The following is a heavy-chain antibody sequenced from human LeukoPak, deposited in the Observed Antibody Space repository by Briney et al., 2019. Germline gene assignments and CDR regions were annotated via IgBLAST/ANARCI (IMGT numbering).Heavy chain of an antibody. CDR3: ARAPGYSGYDYVGYFDY. CDR1: GGTFSSYA. J-gene: IGHJ4*02. Sequence: GASVKVSCKASGGTFSSYAISWVRQAPGQGLEWMGGIIPIFGTANYAQKFQGRVTITADESTSTDYMELSSLRSEDTAVYYCARAPGYSGYDYVGYFDYWGQGALVTVSS. D-gene: IGHD5-12*01. V-gene: IGHV1-69*01. CDR2: IIPIFGTA.